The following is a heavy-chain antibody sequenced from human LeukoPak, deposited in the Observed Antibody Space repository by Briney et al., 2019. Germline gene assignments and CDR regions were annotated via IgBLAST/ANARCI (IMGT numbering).Heavy chain of an antibody. D-gene: IGHD3-3*01. J-gene: IGHJ4*02. CDR1: GGSISSYY. CDR3: ARASYYDFWSGDNPHFDY. CDR2: IYYSGST. Sequence: SETLSLTCTVSGGSISSYYWSWIRQPPGKGLEWIGYIYYSGSTNYNPSLKSRVTISVDTSKNQFSLKLSSVTAADTAVYYYARASYYDFWSGDNPHFDYWGQGTLVTVSS. V-gene: IGHV4-59*01.